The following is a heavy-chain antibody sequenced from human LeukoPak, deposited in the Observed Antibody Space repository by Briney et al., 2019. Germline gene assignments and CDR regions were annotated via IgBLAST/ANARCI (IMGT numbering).Heavy chain of an antibody. D-gene: IGHD3-9*01. V-gene: IGHV4-4*02. CDR1: GGSISSSHW. Sequence: SETLSLTCAVSGGSISSSHWWSWVRQPPGKGLEWIGSIYYSGSTYYNPSLKSRVTISVDTSKNQFSLKLSSVTAADTAVYYCARDEQGDYDILTGDAFDIWGQGTMVTVSS. CDR3: ARDEQGDYDILTGDAFDI. J-gene: IGHJ3*02. CDR2: IYYSGST.